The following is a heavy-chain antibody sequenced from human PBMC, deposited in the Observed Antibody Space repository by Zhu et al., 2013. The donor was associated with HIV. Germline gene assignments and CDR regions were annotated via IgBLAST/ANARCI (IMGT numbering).Heavy chain of an antibody. CDR3: ARGSQRSYYDSSGYFLYYFDY. D-gene: IGHD3-22*01. J-gene: IGHJ4*02. Sequence: QVQLVQSGAEVKKPGSSVKVSCKASGGTFSSYAISWVRQAPGQGLEWMGGIIPIFGTANYAQKFQGRVTITADESTSTAYMELSSLRSEDTAVYYCARGSQRSYYDSSGYFLYYFDYVGPGNPGPPSP. V-gene: IGHV1-69*01. CDR1: GGTFSSYA. CDR2: IIPIFGTA.